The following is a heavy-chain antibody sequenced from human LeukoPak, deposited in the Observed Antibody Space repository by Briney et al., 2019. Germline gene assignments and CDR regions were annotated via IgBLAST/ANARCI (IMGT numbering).Heavy chain of an antibody. CDR1: GFTFSSYA. J-gene: IGHJ4*02. D-gene: IGHD3-16*01. CDR2: IKDDGAET. V-gene: IGHV3-7*01. CDR3: GRDPYYDSLDY. Sequence: GGSLRLSCAASGFTFSSYAMNWVRQAPGKGLEWVANIKDDGAETYYVESVKGRFTISRDNARNTLYLQMNSLRAEDTTVYYCGRDPYYDSLDYWGQGTLVTVSS.